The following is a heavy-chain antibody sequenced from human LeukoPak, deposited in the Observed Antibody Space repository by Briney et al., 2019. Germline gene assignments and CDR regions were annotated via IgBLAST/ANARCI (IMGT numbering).Heavy chain of an antibody. CDR3: AKVGSPKHDFWSGYYLIS. V-gene: IGHV3-9*01. Sequence: PGGSLRLSCAASGFTFDDYAMHWVRQAPGKGLEWVSGISWNSGSIGYADSVKGRLTISRDNAKNSLYLQMNSLRAEDTALYYCAKVGSPKHDFWSGYYLISWGQGTLVTVSS. J-gene: IGHJ4*02. D-gene: IGHD3-3*01. CDR2: ISWNSGSI. CDR1: GFTFDDYA.